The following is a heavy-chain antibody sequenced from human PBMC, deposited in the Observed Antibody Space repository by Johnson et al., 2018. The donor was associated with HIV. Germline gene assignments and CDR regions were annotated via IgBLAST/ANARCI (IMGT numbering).Heavy chain of an antibody. J-gene: IGHJ3*02. D-gene: IGHD2-21*02. Sequence: QVQLVESGGGLVRPGGSLRLSCTASGFTFSDYYMSWIRQAPGKGLEWVSHLSGSSNNIFYAASVKGRFTISRDNAKNSLYLQLNSLRAEDTAVYFCARDPAHCGGDCFPSDAFDIWGQGTMVTVSS. CDR2: LSGSSNNI. V-gene: IGHV3-11*04. CDR3: ARDPAHCGGDCFPSDAFDI. CDR1: GFTFSDYY.